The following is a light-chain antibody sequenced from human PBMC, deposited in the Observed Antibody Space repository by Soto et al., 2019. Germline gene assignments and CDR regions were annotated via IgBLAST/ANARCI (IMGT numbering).Light chain of an antibody. CDR2: EVS. CDR3: SSYEGNNNLV. J-gene: IGLJ2*01. V-gene: IGLV2-8*01. CDR1: SSDVGGYNY. Sequence: QSVLTQPPSASGSPGQSVTISCTGTSSDVGGYNYVSWYQQHPGKAPKLMIYEVSKRPSGVPDRFSGSKSGNTASLTVSGLHEEEEDYYYCSSYEGNNNLVFGGGTKLTVL.